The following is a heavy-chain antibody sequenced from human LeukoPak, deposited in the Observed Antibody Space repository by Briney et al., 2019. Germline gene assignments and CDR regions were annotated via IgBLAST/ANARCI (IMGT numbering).Heavy chain of an antibody. CDR2: IKQDGSEK. V-gene: IGHV3-7*01. Sequence: GGSLRLSCAASGFTFSSYWMSWVRQAPGKGLEWVANIKQDGSEKYYADSVKGRFTISRDNSKNTLYLQMNSLRAEDTAVYYCAKDYKSSGTVDYWGQGTLVTVSS. CDR3: AKDYKSSGTVDY. J-gene: IGHJ4*02. D-gene: IGHD3-22*01. CDR1: GFTFSSYW.